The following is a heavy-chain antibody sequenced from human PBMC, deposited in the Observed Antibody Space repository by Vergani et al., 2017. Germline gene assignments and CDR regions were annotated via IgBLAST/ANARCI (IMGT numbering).Heavy chain of an antibody. CDR1: GFTFSHYS. D-gene: IGHD5-18*01. CDR3: AKDPRGYSYGRGVGY. V-gene: IGHV3-21*01. Sequence: EVQLLESGGGLVQPGGSLRLSCVASGFTFSHYSMNWVRQAPGKGLEWVSSISGNNDDVYYADSVKGRFTISRDNAKNSLYLDMSSLRAEDTAVYYCAKDPRGYSYGRGVGYWGQGTLVTVSS. CDR2: ISGNNDDV. J-gene: IGHJ4*02.